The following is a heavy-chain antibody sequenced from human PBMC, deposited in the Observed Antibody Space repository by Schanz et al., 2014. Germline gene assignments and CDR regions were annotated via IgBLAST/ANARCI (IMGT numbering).Heavy chain of an antibody. J-gene: IGHJ3*01. V-gene: IGHV3-33*08. D-gene: IGHD3-16*01. CDR3: ARYYESDLSSPRHDAFDV. CDR1: TSLFSRSV. CDR2: MWNDGIKT. Sequence: QVDLVESGGGVVQPGRSLTLSCAVSTSLFSRSVIHWVRQAPGKGLEWVAVMWNDGIKTHYADSGKGRFTISRDNSKNPLYLQENSVRAEDTAVYFCARYYESDLSSPRHDAFDVWGQGTVVTVSS.